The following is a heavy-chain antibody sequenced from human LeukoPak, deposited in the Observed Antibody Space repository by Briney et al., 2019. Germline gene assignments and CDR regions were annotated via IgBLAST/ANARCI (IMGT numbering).Heavy chain of an antibody. V-gene: IGHV1-46*01. CDR1: GYTFTSYN. CDR3: AGVTGTKPRNWFDP. D-gene: IGHD1-7*01. J-gene: IGHJ5*02. CDR2: INSSGGST. Sequence: AASVKVSCKASGYTFTSYNMHWVRQAPGQGLEWMGIINSSGGSTSYAQKFQGRVTMTRDMSTSTVYMELSSLRSEDTAVYYCAGVTGTKPRNWFDPWGQGTLVTVSS.